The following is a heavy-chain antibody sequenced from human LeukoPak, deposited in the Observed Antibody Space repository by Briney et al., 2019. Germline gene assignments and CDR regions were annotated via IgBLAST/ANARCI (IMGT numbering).Heavy chain of an antibody. D-gene: IGHD5-12*01. V-gene: IGHV3-15*01. Sequence: GGSLRLSCAASGFTFSNAWMSWVRQAPGKGLEWVGRIKSKTDGGTTDYAAPVKGRFTISRDDSKNTLYLQMNSLKTEDTAVYYCTTDGYDDWYYFDYWGQGTLVTVSS. CDR1: GFTFSNAW. CDR2: IKSKTDGGTT. J-gene: IGHJ4*02. CDR3: TTDGYDDWYYFDY.